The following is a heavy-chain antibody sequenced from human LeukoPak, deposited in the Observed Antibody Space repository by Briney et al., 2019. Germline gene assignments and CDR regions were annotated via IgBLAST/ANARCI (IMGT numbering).Heavy chain of an antibody. CDR2: INPSSGAA. D-gene: IGHD2-21*02. Sequence: GASVKVSCKASGYTFTDYYLHWVRQAPGQGLEWMGWINPSSGAAKTAQKFQGRVTMTRDTSISTVYMELSRLRTDDTAVYYCARPNHPSGPDIQRAIDYWGLGALVTVSP. J-gene: IGHJ4*02. V-gene: IGHV1-2*02. CDR3: ARPNHPSGPDIQRAIDY. CDR1: GYTFTDYY.